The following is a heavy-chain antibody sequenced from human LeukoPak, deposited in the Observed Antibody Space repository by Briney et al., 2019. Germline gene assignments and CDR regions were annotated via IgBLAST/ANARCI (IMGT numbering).Heavy chain of an antibody. CDR2: ISRAGGYI. J-gene: IGHJ3*02. CDR3: ARVRGYSGYVDAFDI. V-gene: IGHV3-21*01. Sequence: GGSLRLSCAASGFTFSSYSMNWVRQAPGKGLEWVSSISRAGGYIYYADSVEGRFTISRDNAKNSLYLQMNSLRAEDTAVYYCARVRGYSGYVDAFDIWGQGTMVTVSS. D-gene: IGHD5-12*01. CDR1: GFTFSSYS.